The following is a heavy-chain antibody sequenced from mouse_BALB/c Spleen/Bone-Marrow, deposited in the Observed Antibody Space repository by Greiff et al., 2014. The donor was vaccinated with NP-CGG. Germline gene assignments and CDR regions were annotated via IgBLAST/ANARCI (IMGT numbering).Heavy chain of an antibody. CDR3: ARSGERYGAMDY. D-gene: IGHD1-1*02. J-gene: IGHJ4*01. Sequence: VQLKESGGGLVKPGGSLKLSCAASGFTFSGFYMFWFRQTPEKRLEWVATISNGGTYTYYPDSVKGRFTISRDNAKNNLYLQRSSLKSEDTAMYYCARSGERYGAMDYWGQGTSVTVTS. CDR2: ISNGGTYT. V-gene: IGHV5-4*02. CDR1: GFTFSGFY.